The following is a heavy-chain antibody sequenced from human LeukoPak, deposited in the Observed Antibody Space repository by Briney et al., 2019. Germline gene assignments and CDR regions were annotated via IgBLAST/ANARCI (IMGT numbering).Heavy chain of an antibody. Sequence: GGSLRLSCAASGFTFDDYAMHWVRQGPGKGLEWVSGISWNSGSIGYADSVKGRFTISRDNSKNTLYLQMNSLRAEDTAVYYCAKDLPLNSWGQGTLVTVSS. CDR2: ISWNSGSI. J-gene: IGHJ4*02. V-gene: IGHV3-9*01. CDR1: GFTFDDYA. CDR3: AKDLPLNS.